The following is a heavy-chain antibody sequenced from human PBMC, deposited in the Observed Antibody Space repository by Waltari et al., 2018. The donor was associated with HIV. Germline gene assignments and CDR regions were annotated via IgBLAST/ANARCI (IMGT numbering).Heavy chain of an antibody. CDR1: GFTFINAW. J-gene: IGHJ4*02. Sequence: EVHLVASGGGLEKPGGSLRVSCTVSGFTFINAWMSWVRQAPGKGLEWLGRIKSKNDGGTIDYAAPVKDRFTILRDDSKHTLYLEMSSLKIEDTGIYYCVTDAVAVPLDTAYWGQGTLVTVSS. CDR3: VTDAVAVPLDTAY. D-gene: IGHD2-21*01. V-gene: IGHV3-15*01. CDR2: IKSKNDGGTI.